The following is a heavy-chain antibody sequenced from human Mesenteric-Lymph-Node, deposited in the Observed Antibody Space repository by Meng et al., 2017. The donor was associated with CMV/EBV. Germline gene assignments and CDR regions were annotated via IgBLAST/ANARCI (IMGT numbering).Heavy chain of an antibody. CDR2: ISRSGGST. CDR3: AKDPPDY. Sequence: GESLKISCAVSGFTFSNYAMSWVRQAPGKGLEWVSAISRSGGSTYYAGSVKGRFTISRDISKNTLYLQMNNLRAEDTAVYFCAKDPPDYWGQGTLVTVSS. V-gene: IGHV3-23*01. J-gene: IGHJ4*02. CDR1: GFTFSNYA.